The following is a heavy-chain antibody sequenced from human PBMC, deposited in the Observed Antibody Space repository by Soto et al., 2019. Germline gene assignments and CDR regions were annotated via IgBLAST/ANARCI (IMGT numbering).Heavy chain of an antibody. Sequence: ASVKVSCKASGYTFTGYYMHWVRQAPGQGLEWMGWINPNSGGTNYAQKFQGRVAMTRDTSISTAYMELSRLRSDDTAVYYCARDLYGDYYYYYGMDVWGQGTTVTVSS. CDR2: INPNSGGT. D-gene: IGHD4-17*01. J-gene: IGHJ6*02. V-gene: IGHV1-2*02. CDR1: GYTFTGYY. CDR3: ARDLYGDYYYYYGMDV.